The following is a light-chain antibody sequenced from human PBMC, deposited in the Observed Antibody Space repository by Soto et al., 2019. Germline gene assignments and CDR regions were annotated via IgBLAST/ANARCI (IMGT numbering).Light chain of an antibody. CDR2: EVS. V-gene: IGLV2-14*01. CDR1: SSDIGGSDY. Sequence: QSALTQAASVSGSPGQSITISCTGTSSDIGGSDYVSWYQKHPGKAPKVIIYEVSDRPSGVSDRFSGSKSGNTASLTISGLQAGDEGDYYCSYNVTRGSLVFAGGTTL. J-gene: IGLJ3*02. CDR3: SYNVTRGSLV.